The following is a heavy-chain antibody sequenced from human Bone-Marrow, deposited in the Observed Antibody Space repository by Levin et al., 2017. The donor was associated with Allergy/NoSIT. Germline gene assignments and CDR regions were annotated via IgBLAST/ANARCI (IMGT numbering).Heavy chain of an antibody. D-gene: IGHD6-13*01. CDR2: ISYDGSNK. V-gene: IGHV3-30*18. Sequence: GGSLRLSCAASGFTFSSYGMHWVRQAPGKGLEWVAVISYDGSNKYYADSVKGRFTISRDNSKNTLYLQMNSLRAEDTAVYYCAKDDWGYSSSWYPSFFDYWGQGTLVTVSS. J-gene: IGHJ4*02. CDR3: AKDDWGYSSSWYPSFFDY. CDR1: GFTFSSYG.